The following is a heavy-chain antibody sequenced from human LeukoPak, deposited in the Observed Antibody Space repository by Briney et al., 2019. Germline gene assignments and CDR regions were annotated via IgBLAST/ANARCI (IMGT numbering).Heavy chain of an antibody. D-gene: IGHD3-10*01. CDR1: GYTFTSYY. CDR3: TRDYSTMVRGVIIGY. Sequence: ASVKVSCKASGYTFTSYYMHWVRQAPGQGLEWMGIINPSGGSTNYTQKFQGRVTMTRDMSTSTVYMELSSLRSEDTAVYYCTRDYSTMVRGVIIGYWGQGTLVTVSS. J-gene: IGHJ4*02. CDR2: INPSGGST. V-gene: IGHV1-46*01.